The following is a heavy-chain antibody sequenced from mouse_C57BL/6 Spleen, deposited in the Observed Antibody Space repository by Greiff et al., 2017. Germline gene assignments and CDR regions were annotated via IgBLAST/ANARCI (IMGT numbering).Heavy chain of an antibody. Sequence: QVQLKQPGAELVMPGASVKLSCKASGYTFTSYWMHWVKQRPGQGLEWIGEIDPSDSYTNYNPKFKGKSTLTVDTSSSTAYMQLSSLTSEGSAVYFCARRTGTPYYFDCWGKGTTLTVAS. CDR2: IDPSDSYT. CDR1: GYTFTSYW. CDR3: ARRTGTPYYFDC. D-gene: IGHD4-1*01. J-gene: IGHJ2*01. V-gene: IGHV1-69*01.